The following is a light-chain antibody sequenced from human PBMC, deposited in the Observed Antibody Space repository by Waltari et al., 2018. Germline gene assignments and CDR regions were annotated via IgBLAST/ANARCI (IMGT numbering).Light chain of an antibody. CDR1: TSNIGPHY. Sequence: QSVLTQPPSVSAAPGQKVTISCSGRTSNIGPHYLPWYQQLPGPAPKPLIYDNDNRPSGIPDRFSGSKSGASGTLDISGLQTGDEADYYCETWDSSLSAAVFGGGTRLTVL. CDR3: ETWDSSLSAAV. V-gene: IGLV1-51*01. J-gene: IGLJ3*02. CDR2: DND.